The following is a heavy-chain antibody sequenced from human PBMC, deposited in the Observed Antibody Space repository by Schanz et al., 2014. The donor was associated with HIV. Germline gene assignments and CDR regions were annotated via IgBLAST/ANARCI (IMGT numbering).Heavy chain of an antibody. D-gene: IGHD6-6*01. J-gene: IGHJ5*02. CDR1: GFTFDDFA. CDR3: ARDRVSGSSSSSWFDP. CDR2: ISWNSGII. Sequence: VQLVESGGGLVQPGRSLRLSCAASGFTFDDFAMHWVRQAPGKGLEWVSSISWNSGIIGYADSVKGRFSISRDNAKNSLYLQIISLAADHTAMYYCARDRVSGSSSSSWFDPWGQGTLVTVSS. V-gene: IGHV3-9*01.